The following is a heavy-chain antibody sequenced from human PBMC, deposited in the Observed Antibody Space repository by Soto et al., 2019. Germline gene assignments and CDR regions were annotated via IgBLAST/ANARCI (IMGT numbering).Heavy chain of an antibody. J-gene: IGHJ6*02. D-gene: IGHD1-26*01. CDR1: GYTFTSYG. CDR2: ISAYNGNT. CDR3: AREIAGLGAPPGGSYYNYYYGMDV. Sequence: ASVKVSCKASGYTFTSYGISWVRQAPGQGLEWMGWISAYNGNTNYAQKLQGRVTMTTDTSTSTAYMELRSLRSDDTAVYYCAREIAGLGAPPGGSYYNYYYGMDVWGQGTTVTVSS. V-gene: IGHV1-18*04.